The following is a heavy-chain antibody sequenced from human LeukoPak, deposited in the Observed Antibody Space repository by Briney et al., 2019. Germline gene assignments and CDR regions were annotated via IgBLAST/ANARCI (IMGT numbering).Heavy chain of an antibody. V-gene: IGHV3-23*01. CDR3: AKSSKGLGFDY. J-gene: IGHJ4*02. D-gene: IGHD6-19*01. Sequence: PGGSLRLSCAASGFTFSSYGMSWVRQAPGKGLEWVSSIGDSRGSTYYADSVKGRFTISRDNSKNTLYLQMNSLRAEDTAVYYCAKSSKGLGFDYWGQGTLVTVSS. CDR1: GFTFSSYG. CDR2: IGDSRGST.